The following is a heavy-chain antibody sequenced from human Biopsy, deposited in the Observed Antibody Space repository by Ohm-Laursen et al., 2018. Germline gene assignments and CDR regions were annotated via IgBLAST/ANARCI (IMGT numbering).Heavy chain of an antibody. D-gene: IGHD1-26*01. CDR1: GDSFTSYA. CDR2: IIPIPNVA. V-gene: IGHV1-69*10. J-gene: IGHJ5*02. CDR3: ARGEGSSWFDP. Sequence: GASVKVSCKAYGDSFTSYAIGWVRQAPGQGLEWMGGIIPIPNVATYAQKFQGRITITADESTSTAYMELSSLTSDDTAVYFCARGEGSSWFDPWGHGTLVTVSS.